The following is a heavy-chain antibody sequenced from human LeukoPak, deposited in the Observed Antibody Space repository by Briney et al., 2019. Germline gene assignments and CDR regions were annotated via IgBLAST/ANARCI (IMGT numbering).Heavy chain of an antibody. Sequence: GKGLXXXGEINHSGSTNYNPSLKSRVTISVDTSKNQFSLKLSSVTAADTAVYYCARAVDTASPYYFDYWGQGTLVTVSS. D-gene: IGHD5-18*01. J-gene: IGHJ4*02. V-gene: IGHV4-34*01. CDR3: ARAVDTASPYYFDY. CDR2: INHSGST.